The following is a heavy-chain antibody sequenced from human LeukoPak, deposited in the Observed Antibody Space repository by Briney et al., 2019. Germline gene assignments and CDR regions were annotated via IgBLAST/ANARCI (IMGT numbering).Heavy chain of an antibody. Sequence: GGSLRLSCAASGFAVSTNYLSWVRQAPGEGLKWVSDIYSDGSTYYTDSVKGRFTISRDNSKNTLYLQMNSLRPEDTAVYYCARDQRSESYYPWGWFDPWGQGTLVTVSS. CDR1: GFAVSTNY. CDR2: IYSDGST. V-gene: IGHV3-66*02. D-gene: IGHD1-26*01. CDR3: ARDQRSESYYPWGWFDP. J-gene: IGHJ5*02.